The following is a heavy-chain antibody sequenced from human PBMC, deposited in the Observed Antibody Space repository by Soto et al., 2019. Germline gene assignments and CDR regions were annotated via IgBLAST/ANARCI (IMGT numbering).Heavy chain of an antibody. CDR1: GFTFSSYA. CDR2: ISGSGGST. J-gene: IGHJ5*02. D-gene: IGHD2-2*01. Sequence: PGGSLRLSCAASGFTFSSYAMSWVRQAPGKGLEWVSAISGSGGSTYYADSVKGRFTISRDNSKNTLYLQMNSLRAEDTAVYYCARVESRGCSSTSCYLGLWGQGTLVTVSS. V-gene: IGHV3-23*01. CDR3: ARVESRGCSSTSCYLGL.